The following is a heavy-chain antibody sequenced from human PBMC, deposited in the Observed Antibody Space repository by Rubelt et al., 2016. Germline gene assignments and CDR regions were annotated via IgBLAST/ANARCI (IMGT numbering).Heavy chain of an antibody. J-gene: IGHJ4*02. Sequence: EVQLVESGGGLVQPGESLRLSCAASGFTFRSYVMSWVRQAPGKGLEWVSGMSGSGGNTYYADSVKARFTISRDNSKNTLYQQTKSLRAEDTAVYYCAKGYGYYGSDYWGQGTLVTVSS. CDR1: GFTFRSYV. V-gene: IGHV3-23*04. CDR2: MSGSGGNT. CDR3: AKGYGYYGSDY. D-gene: IGHD3-10*01.